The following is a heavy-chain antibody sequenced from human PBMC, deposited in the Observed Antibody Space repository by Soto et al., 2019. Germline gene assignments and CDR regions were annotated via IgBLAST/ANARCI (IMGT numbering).Heavy chain of an antibody. CDR3: AKAEYGDYFDYYYGMDV. V-gene: IGHV3-23*01. D-gene: IGHD4-17*01. CDR1: GFTFSSYA. CDR2: ISGSGGST. Sequence: LRLSCAASGFTFSSYAMSWVRQAPGKGLEWVSAISGSGGSTYYADSVKGRFTISRDNSKNTLYLQMNSLRAEDTAVYYCAKAEYGDYFDYYYGMDVWGQGTTVTVSS. J-gene: IGHJ6*02.